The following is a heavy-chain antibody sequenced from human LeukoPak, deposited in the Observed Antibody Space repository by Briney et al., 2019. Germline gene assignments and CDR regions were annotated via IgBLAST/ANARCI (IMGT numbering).Heavy chain of an antibody. CDR2: ISYDGSNK. D-gene: IGHD3-22*01. Sequence: GRSLRLSCAASGFTFSTYGMHWVRQAPGKGLEWVAVISYDGSNKYYADSVKGRFTISRDNSKNTLYLQMNSLRAEDTAVYYCAKAAYQYYYDSSGYYDREDYWGQGTLVTVSS. J-gene: IGHJ4*02. CDR3: AKAAYQYYYDSSGYYDREDY. V-gene: IGHV3-30*18. CDR1: GFTFSTYG.